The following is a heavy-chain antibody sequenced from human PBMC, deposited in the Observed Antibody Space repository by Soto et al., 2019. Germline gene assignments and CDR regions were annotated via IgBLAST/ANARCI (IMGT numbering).Heavy chain of an antibody. Sequence: GESLKISCAASGFTFSHYSMNWVRQAPGKGLEWVSYISSSSSTIYYADSVKGRFTISRDNAKNSLFLQMNSLRAEGTAVYYCAKDLDVGGQGTLVTVSS. CDR1: GFTFSHYS. CDR2: ISSSSSTI. J-gene: IGHJ4*02. D-gene: IGHD2-15*01. CDR3: AKDLDV. V-gene: IGHV3-48*01.